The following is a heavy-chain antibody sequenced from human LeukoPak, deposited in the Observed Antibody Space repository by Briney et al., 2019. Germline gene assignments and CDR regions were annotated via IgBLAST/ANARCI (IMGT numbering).Heavy chain of an antibody. CDR3: AKFGWSFGELLYPINPYYFDY. CDR1: GFTFSDYY. Sequence: GGSLRLSCAASGFTFSDYYMSWIRQAPGKGLEWISYISSSGDTIFYADSVKGRFTISRDNSKNTLYLQMNSLRAEDTAVYYCAKFGWSFGELLYPINPYYFDYWGQGTLVTVSS. CDR2: ISSSGDTI. V-gene: IGHV3-11*01. D-gene: IGHD3-10*01. J-gene: IGHJ4*02.